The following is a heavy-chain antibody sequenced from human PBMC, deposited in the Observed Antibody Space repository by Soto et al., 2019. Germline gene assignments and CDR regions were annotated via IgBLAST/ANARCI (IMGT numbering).Heavy chain of an antibody. D-gene: IGHD6-6*01. CDR1: GFTFSSYA. CDR3: AKDLPQIAARTLDAFDI. V-gene: IGHV3-23*01. J-gene: IGHJ3*02. Sequence: GGSLRLSCAASGFTFSSYAMSWVRQAPGKGLEWVSAISGSGGSTYYADSVKGRFTISRDNSKNTLYLQMNSLRAEDTAVYDCAKDLPQIAARTLDAFDIWGQGTMVTVSS. CDR2: ISGSGGST.